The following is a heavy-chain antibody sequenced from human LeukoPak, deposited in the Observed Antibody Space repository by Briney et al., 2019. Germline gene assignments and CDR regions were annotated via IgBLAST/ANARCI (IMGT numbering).Heavy chain of an antibody. J-gene: IGHJ4*02. CDR3: ARLGSGNHDILTGYPTEDY. CDR2: ISAYNGNT. Sequence: ASVKVSCKASGYTFTSYGISWVRQAPGQGLEWMGWISAYNGNTNYAQKLQGRVTMTTDTSTSTAYMELRSLRSDDTAVYYCARLGSGNHDILTGYPTEDYWGQGTLVTVSS. D-gene: IGHD3-9*01. V-gene: IGHV1-18*01. CDR1: GYTFTSYG.